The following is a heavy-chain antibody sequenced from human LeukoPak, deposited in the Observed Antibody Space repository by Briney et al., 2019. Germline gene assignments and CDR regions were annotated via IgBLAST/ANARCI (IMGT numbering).Heavy chain of an antibody. CDR1: GYTFTGYY. CDR3: VRDRRGSGYDPGVWFDP. Sequence: ASVKVSCKASGYTFTGYYMHWVRQAPGQGLEWMGRINPNSGGTNYAQKFQGRVTMTRDTSISTAYMELSRLRSDDTAVYYCVRDRRGSGYDPGVWFDPWGQGTLVIVSS. CDR2: INPNSGGT. J-gene: IGHJ5*02. V-gene: IGHV1-2*06. D-gene: IGHD5-12*01.